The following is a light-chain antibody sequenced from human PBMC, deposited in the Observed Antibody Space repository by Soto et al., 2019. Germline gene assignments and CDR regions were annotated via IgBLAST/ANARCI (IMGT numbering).Light chain of an antibody. Sequence: DIQLTQSPSFLSASVGDRVTITCRASQGISSSLAWYQQKPGKAPNLLIYAASTLQSGVPSRFSGSGSGTEFTLTISSLQPEDFATYYCQQLNSYPAFIFGPGTKVDIK. J-gene: IGKJ3*01. CDR3: QQLNSYPAFI. CDR2: AAS. CDR1: QGISSS. V-gene: IGKV1-9*01.